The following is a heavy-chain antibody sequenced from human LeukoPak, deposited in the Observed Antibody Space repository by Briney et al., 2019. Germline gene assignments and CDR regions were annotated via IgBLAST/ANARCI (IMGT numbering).Heavy chain of an antibody. CDR3: ARGGIVVVPAAMSGPAAFDI. Sequence: GGSLRLSCAASGFTLSSHAMRWVRQAPGKGLEWVSAISGSGGSTYYADSVKGRFTISRDNTKNTLYLKMNSLRAEDTAVYYCARGGIVVVPAAMSGPAAFDIWGQGTMVTVSS. CDR1: GFTLSSHA. J-gene: IGHJ3*02. D-gene: IGHD2-2*01. CDR2: ISGSGGST. V-gene: IGHV3-23*01.